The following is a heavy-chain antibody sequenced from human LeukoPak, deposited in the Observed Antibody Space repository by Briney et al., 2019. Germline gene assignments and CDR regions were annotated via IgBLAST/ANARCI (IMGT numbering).Heavy chain of an antibody. D-gene: IGHD1-26*01. CDR2: IWYDGSNK. CDR1: GFTFSSYG. J-gene: IGHJ3*02. V-gene: IGHV3-33*01. CDR3: ARDLFGGSYGDAFDI. Sequence: PGRSLRLSCAASGFTFSSYGMHWVCQAPGKGLEWVAVIWYDGSNKYYADSVKGRFTISRDNSKNTLYLQMNSLRAEDTAVYYCARDLFGGSYGDAFDIWGQGTMVTVS.